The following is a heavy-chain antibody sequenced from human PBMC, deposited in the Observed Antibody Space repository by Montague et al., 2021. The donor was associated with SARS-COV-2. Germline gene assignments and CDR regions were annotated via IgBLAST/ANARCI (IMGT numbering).Heavy chain of an antibody. V-gene: IGHV4-34*01. CDR2: INHNGNT. CDR1: GGSFIGYY. D-gene: IGHD3-10*01. Sequence: SETLSLTCTVPGGSFIGYYWGWIRQPPGKGLEWIGEINHNGNTQYNPSLKSRLTLSLDTSRTHISLQVTSVTAADTAVYFCARRLYSFGSGTYQDWGQGTLVTVSS. CDR3: ARRLYSFGSGTYQD. J-gene: IGHJ4*02.